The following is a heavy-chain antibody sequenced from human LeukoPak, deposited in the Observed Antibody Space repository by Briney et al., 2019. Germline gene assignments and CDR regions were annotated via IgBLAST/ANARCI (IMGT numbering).Heavy chain of an antibody. CDR1: GFTFSSYA. CDR3: ARSSTIFGDLRYAFDI. V-gene: IGHV3-30-3*01. D-gene: IGHD3-3*01. Sequence: GGSLRLSCAASGFTFSSYAMHWVRQAPGKGLEWVAVISYDGSNKYYADSVKGRFTISRDNSKNTLYLQMNSLRAEDTAVYYCARSSTIFGDLRYAFDIWGQGTMVTVSS. J-gene: IGHJ3*02. CDR2: ISYDGSNK.